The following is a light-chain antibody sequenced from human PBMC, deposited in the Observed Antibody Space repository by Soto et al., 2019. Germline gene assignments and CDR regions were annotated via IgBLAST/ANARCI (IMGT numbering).Light chain of an antibody. V-gene: IGKV3-15*01. CDR3: QRYRNGWT. CDR2: GAS. J-gene: IGKJ1*01. CDR1: QSVSSN. Sequence: EIVMTQSPATLSVSPGERATLSCRASQSVSSNLAWYQQKPGQAPRLLIYGASTRATGIPAKFSGGGSGTEFILTISRLQDEYFAIYYCQRYRNGWTFGQGTKVDTK.